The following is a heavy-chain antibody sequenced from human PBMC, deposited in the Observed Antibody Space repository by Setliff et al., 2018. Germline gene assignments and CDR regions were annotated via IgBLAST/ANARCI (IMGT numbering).Heavy chain of an antibody. CDR2: IYYSGNT. D-gene: IGHD3-3*01. Sequence: LETLSLTCTVSGGSISSYYWSWIRQPPGKGLEWIGYIYYSGNTNYNPSLKSRVTISVDTSKNQFSLKLSYVTAADTAVYFCARGYYNFLSGYYTPYYFDYWGQGTLVTVSS. CDR3: ARGYYNFLSGYYTPYYFDY. V-gene: IGHV4-59*01. CDR1: GGSISSYY. J-gene: IGHJ4*02.